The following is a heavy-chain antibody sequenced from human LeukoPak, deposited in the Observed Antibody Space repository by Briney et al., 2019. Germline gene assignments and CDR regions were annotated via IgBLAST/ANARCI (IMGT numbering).Heavy chain of an antibody. Sequence: GGSLRLSCAASGFTFSDYYMSWFRQAPGKGLEWVSYISSSGSTIYYADSVKGRFTISRDNAKNSLYLQMNSLRAEDTAVYYCARELWGYYYYYMDVWGKGTTVTVSS. D-gene: IGHD3-16*01. CDR1: GFTFSDYY. V-gene: IGHV3-11*01. CDR2: ISSSGSTI. CDR3: ARELWGYYYYYMDV. J-gene: IGHJ6*03.